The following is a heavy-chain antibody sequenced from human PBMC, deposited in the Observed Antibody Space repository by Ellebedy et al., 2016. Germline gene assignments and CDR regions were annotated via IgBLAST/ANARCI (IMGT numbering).Heavy chain of an antibody. Sequence: SETLSLXXTVSGGSISSGGYYWSWIRQHPGKGLEWIGYTYYSGSTYYNPSLKSRVTISVDTSKNQFSLKLSSVTAADTAVYYCARDGHSGYDSPDYWGQGTLVTVSS. CDR3: ARDGHSGYDSPDY. V-gene: IGHV4-31*03. CDR2: TYYSGST. CDR1: GGSISSGGYY. J-gene: IGHJ4*02. D-gene: IGHD5-12*01.